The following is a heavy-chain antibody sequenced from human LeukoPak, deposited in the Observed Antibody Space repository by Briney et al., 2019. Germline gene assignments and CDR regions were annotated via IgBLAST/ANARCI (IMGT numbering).Heavy chain of an antibody. CDR3: AKRPVRSRAFDI. V-gene: IGHV3-23*01. CDR2: ISGSGGST. CDR1: GFTFSSYA. Sequence: QAGGSLRLSCAASGFTFSSYAMSWVRQAPGKGLEWVSAISGSGGSTHYADSVKGRFTISRDNSKNTLYLQMNSLRAEDTAVYYCAKRPVRSRAFDIWGQGTMVTVSS. J-gene: IGHJ3*02.